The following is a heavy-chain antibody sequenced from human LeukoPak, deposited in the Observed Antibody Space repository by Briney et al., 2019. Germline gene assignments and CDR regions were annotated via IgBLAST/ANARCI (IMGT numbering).Heavy chain of an antibody. D-gene: IGHD3-22*01. Sequence: GGSLRLSCAASGFTFSSYAMSWVRQAPGKGLEWVSAISGSGGSTYYADSVKGRFTISRDNSKNTLYLQMNSLRAEDTAVYYCARTEAPITMIVVIDYWGQGTLVTVSS. CDR3: ARTEAPITMIVVIDY. CDR1: GFTFSSYA. J-gene: IGHJ4*02. V-gene: IGHV3-23*01. CDR2: ISGSGGST.